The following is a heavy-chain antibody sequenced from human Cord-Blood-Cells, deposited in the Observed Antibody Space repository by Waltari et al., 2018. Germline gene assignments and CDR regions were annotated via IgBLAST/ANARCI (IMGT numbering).Heavy chain of an antibody. CDR2: ISYDGSNK. V-gene: IGHV3-30*18. Sequence: QVQLVESGGGVVQPGRSLRLSCAASGFTFSSHGMHWVRQAPCKGLEWVAVISYDGSNKYYADSVKGRFTISRDNSKNTLYLQMNSLRAEDTAVYYCAKEEETGDAFDIWGQGTMVTVSS. CDR1: GFTFSSHG. J-gene: IGHJ3*02. CDR3: AKEEETGDAFDI. D-gene: IGHD7-27*01.